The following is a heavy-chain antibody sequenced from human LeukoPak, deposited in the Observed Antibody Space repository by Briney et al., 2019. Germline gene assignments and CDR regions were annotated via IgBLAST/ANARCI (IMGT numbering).Heavy chain of an antibody. CDR1: GGSISNYC. V-gene: IGHV4-4*09. CDR3: ARRGRTGSHPT. CDR2: ICTSGSA. D-gene: IGHD1-26*01. Sequence: KTSETLSLTCTVSGGSISNYCWSWIRQPPGKGLEWIGNICTSGSADYNPSLKSRVTISVDTSKNQFSLKLSSVTAADTAFYYCARRGRTGSHPTWGQGTLVTVSS. J-gene: IGHJ4*02.